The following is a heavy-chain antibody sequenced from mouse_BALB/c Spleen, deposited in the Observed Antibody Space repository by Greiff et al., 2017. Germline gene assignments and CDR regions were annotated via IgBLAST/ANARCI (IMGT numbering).Heavy chain of an antibody. CDR1: GFSLTSYG. D-gene: IGHD2-1*01. Sequence: VKLVESGPGLVQPSQRLSISCTVSGFSLTSYGVHWVRQSPGKGLEWLGVIWSGGSTDYNAAFISRLSIIKDYSKSQVFYKKNSLQTNDTAIYYYASYDSYREYFDVWGAGTTVTVSS. CDR2: IWSGGST. V-gene: IGHV2-2*02. CDR3: ASYDSYREYFDV. J-gene: IGHJ1*01.